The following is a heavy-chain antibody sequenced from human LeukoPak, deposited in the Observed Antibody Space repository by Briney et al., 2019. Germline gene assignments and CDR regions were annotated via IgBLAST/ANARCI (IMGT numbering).Heavy chain of an antibody. CDR1: GFTFSTYA. V-gene: IGHV3-23*01. CDR2: TNSNGGGT. D-gene: IGHD3-22*01. J-gene: IGHJ4*02. CDR3: ARDPAGGSGYYLDY. Sequence: GGSLRLSCAASGFTFSTYAMSWVRQAPGKGLEWVSKTNSNGGGTYYADSVKGRFTISRDNSKNTLYLQMNSLRAEDTAVYYCARDPAGGSGYYLDYWGQGTLVTVSS.